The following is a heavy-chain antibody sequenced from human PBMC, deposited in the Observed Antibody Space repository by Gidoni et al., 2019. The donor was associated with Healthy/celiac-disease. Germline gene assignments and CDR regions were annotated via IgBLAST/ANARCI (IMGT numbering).Heavy chain of an antibody. J-gene: IGHJ4*02. CDR1: GFTFSSYE. CDR2: ISSSGSTI. D-gene: IGHD4-17*01. Sequence: EVQLVESGGGLVQPGGSLRLSCAASGFTFSSYEMNWVRQAPGKGLEWVSYISSSGSTIYYADSVKGRFTISRDNAKNSLYLQMNSLRAEDTAVYYCARVTDYGDYEDYWGQGTLVTVSS. V-gene: IGHV3-48*03. CDR3: ARVTDYGDYEDY.